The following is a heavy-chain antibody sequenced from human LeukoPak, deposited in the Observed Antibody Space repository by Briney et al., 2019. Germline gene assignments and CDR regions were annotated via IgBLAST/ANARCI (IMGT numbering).Heavy chain of an antibody. V-gene: IGHV3-7*03. Sequence: GGSLRLPCAASGFTFSNSWMSWVRQAPGKGLEWVANIKQDGSEKYIVDSVKGRFTTSRDNAKNSLYLQMNSLRAEDMALYYCAKDRLYSSSSGGAFDVWGQGTMVTVSS. J-gene: IGHJ3*01. CDR1: GFTFSNSW. CDR2: IKQDGSEK. CDR3: AKDRLYSSSSGGAFDV. D-gene: IGHD6-6*01.